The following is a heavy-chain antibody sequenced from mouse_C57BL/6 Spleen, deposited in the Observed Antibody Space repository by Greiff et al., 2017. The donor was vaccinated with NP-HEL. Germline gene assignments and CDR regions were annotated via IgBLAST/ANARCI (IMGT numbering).Heavy chain of an antibody. D-gene: IGHD2-2*01. Sequence: VQRVESGPELVKPGASVKISCKASGYAFSSSWMNWVKQRPGKGLEWIGRIYPGDGDTNYNGKFKGKATLTADKSSSTAYMQLSSLTSEDSAVYFCAREGGYDGYFDYWGQGTTLTVSS. CDR3: AREGGYDGYFDY. J-gene: IGHJ2*01. V-gene: IGHV1-82*01. CDR2: IYPGDGDT. CDR1: GYAFSSSW.